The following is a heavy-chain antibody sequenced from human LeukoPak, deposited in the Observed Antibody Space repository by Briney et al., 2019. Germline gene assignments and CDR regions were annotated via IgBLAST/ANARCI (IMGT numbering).Heavy chain of an antibody. CDR3: ARLRGNYFPDY. Sequence: KASETLSLTCTVSGGSISGYYWTWIRQPPGKGLEWIGYIYYSGSTNYNPSLKSRVTISVDTSKNQFSLRLSSVTAADTAAYYCARLRGNYFPDYWGQGTLVTVSS. CDR2: IYYSGST. CDR1: GGSISGYY. J-gene: IGHJ4*02. D-gene: IGHD4-11*01. V-gene: IGHV4-59*01.